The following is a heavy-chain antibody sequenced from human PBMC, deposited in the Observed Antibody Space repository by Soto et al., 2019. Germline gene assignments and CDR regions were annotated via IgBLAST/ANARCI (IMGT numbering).Heavy chain of an antibody. CDR1: GFTFSAYG. J-gene: IGHJ5*02. D-gene: IGHD1-26*01. CDR2: IWYDGSNK. Sequence: QVQLVESGGGVVQPGRSLRLSCAASGFTFSAYGMHWVRQAPGKGLEWVAVIWYDGSNKYYADSVKGRFTISRDNSKNTLYLQVNSLRAEDTAVYFCARDGRVGAQRHNWFDPWGQGTLVTVSS. CDR3: ARDGRVGAQRHNWFDP. V-gene: IGHV3-33*01.